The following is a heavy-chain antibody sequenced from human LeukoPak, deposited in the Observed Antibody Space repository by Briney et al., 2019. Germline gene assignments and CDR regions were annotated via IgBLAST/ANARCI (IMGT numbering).Heavy chain of an antibody. CDR2: INHSGST. V-gene: IGHV4-34*01. J-gene: IGHJ4*02. Sequence: SETLSLXCAVYGGSSSGYYWSWIRQPPGKGLEWIGEINHSGSTNYNPSLKSRVTISVDTSKNQFSLKLSSVTAADTAVYYCAREIPQPTTVTNYFDYWGQGTLVTVSS. D-gene: IGHD4-17*01. CDR1: GGSSSGYY. CDR3: AREIPQPTTVTNYFDY.